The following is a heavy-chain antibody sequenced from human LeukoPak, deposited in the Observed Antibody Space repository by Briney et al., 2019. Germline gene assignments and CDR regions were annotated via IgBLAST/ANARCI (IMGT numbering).Heavy chain of an antibody. Sequence: NPSETLSLTCTVSGVSISSGDYYWSWIRQPPGKGLEWIGYIYYSGSTYYNPSLKSRITISVDTSKNQFSLKLSSVTAADTAVYYCARVLAYCGGDCYSRWFDPWGQGTLVTVSS. V-gene: IGHV4-30-4*01. CDR3: ARVLAYCGGDCYSRWFDP. CDR2: IYYSGST. J-gene: IGHJ5*02. D-gene: IGHD2-21*02. CDR1: GVSISSGDYY.